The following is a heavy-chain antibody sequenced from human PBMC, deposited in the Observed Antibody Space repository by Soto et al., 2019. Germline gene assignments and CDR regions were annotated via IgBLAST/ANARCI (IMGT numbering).Heavy chain of an antibody. V-gene: IGHV1-69*01. J-gene: IGHJ5*02. D-gene: IGHD2-15*01. CDR2: IIPIFGTA. CDR3: ARDGGRDYGGFDA. CDR1: GGTFSSYS. Sequence: QVQLVQSGAEVKKPGSSVKVSCKASGGTFSSYSINWVRQAPGQGLEWMGGIIPIFGTANYAQKSQGRVTITADESTITAYRELSSLRSEDAAEYYCARDGGRDYGGFDAWGQGTLVTVSS.